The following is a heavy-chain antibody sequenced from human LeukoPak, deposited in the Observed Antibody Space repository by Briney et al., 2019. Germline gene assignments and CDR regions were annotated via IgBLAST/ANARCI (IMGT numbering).Heavy chain of an antibody. J-gene: IGHJ4*02. D-gene: IGHD2-2*02. Sequence: PSETLSLTCTVSGGSISSSSYYWGWIRQPPGKGLEWIGSIYYSGSTYYNPSLKSRVTISVDRSKNQFSLKLSSVTAADTAVYYCARLEGAGYCSSTSCYTGSPFDYWGQGTLVTVSS. CDR2: IYYSGST. V-gene: IGHV4-39*07. CDR1: GGSISSSSYY. CDR3: ARLEGAGYCSSTSCYTGSPFDY.